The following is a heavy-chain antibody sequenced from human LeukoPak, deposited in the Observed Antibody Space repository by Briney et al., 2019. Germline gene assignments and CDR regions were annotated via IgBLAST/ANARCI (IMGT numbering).Heavy chain of an antibody. Sequence: GRSLRLSCAASGFTFSSYGMHWVRQAPGKGLEWVAVISYDGSNKYYADSVKGRFTISRDNSKNTLYLQMNSLRAEDTAVYYCAKDSTMVVAAIDYWGQGTLVTVSS. D-gene: IGHD2-15*01. V-gene: IGHV3-30*18. CDR1: GFTFSSYG. CDR3: AKDSTMVVAAIDY. CDR2: ISYDGSNK. J-gene: IGHJ4*02.